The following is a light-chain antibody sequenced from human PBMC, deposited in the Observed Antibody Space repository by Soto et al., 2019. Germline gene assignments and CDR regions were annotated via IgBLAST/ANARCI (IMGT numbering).Light chain of an antibody. Sequence: QSALTQPGSVSGSPGQSITISCTGTSSDVGGYNYVSWYQQYPGKAPKLMIYEVTHRPSGVSNRFSGSKSGNTASLTISGLQAEDEANYYCSSYRSTSVDVFGTGTKLTVL. CDR1: SSDVGGYNY. V-gene: IGLV2-14*01. CDR2: EVT. CDR3: SSYRSTSVDV. J-gene: IGLJ1*01.